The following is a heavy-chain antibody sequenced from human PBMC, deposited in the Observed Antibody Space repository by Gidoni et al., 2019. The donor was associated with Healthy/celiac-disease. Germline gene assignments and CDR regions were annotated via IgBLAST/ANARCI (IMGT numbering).Heavy chain of an antibody. CDR1: GGSISSYY. CDR2: IYYSGST. D-gene: IGHD3-10*01. V-gene: IGHV4-59*01. J-gene: IGHJ6*02. Sequence: QVQLQESGPGLVKPSETLSLTCTVSGGSISSYYWSWIRQPPGKGLEWIGYIYYSGSTNYNPSLKSRVTISVDTSKNQFSLKLSSVTAADTAVYYCARDRRKGYYGSGSYYNEIYYYYYGMDVWGQGTTVTVSS. CDR3: ARDRRKGYYGSGSYYNEIYYYYYGMDV.